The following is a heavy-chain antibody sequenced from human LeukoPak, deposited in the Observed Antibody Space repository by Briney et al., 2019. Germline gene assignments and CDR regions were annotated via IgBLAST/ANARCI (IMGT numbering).Heavy chain of an antibody. CDR1: GFTFSSYG. CDR2: ISYDGSNK. CDR3: ATAIAVVYFDY. V-gene: IGHV3-30*03. Sequence: GGSLRLSCAASGFTFSSYGMQWVRQAPGKGLEWVAAISYDGSNKYYADSVKGRFTISRDNSKNTLYLQMNSLRAEDTAVYYCATAIAVVYFDYWGQGTLVTVSS. J-gene: IGHJ4*02. D-gene: IGHD6-19*01.